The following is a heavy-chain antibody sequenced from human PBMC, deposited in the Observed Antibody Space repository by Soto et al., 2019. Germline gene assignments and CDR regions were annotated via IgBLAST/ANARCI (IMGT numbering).Heavy chain of an antibody. CDR2: ISRGSDYI. D-gene: IGHD1-20*01. V-gene: IGHV3-21*01. Sequence: EVHLVESGGGLVKPGGSLRLTCAGSGFSFSDYTMNWVRQAPGKGLEWVSSISRGSDYIFYGDTVKGRFPISRDNARNSLYLQMSSLRAEDTAVYYCAKDSGCVNNACAYDPWGQGTLVSVSS. CDR1: GFSFSDYT. CDR3: AKDSGCVNNACAYDP. J-gene: IGHJ5*02.